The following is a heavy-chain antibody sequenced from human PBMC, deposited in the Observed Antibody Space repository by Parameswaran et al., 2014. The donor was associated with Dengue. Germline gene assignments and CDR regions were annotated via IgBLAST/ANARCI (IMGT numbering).Heavy chain of an antibody. V-gene: IGHV3-23*01. CDR3: AKVKLVAPIYYYGMDV. D-gene: IGHD5-12*01. CDR2: ISGSGGNT. J-gene: IGHJ6*02. Sequence: RWIRQPPGKGLEWVSAISGSGGNTYYADSVKGRFTISRDNSKNTLYLQMNSLRVEDTAVYYCAKVKLVAPIYYYGMDVWGQGTTVTVSS.